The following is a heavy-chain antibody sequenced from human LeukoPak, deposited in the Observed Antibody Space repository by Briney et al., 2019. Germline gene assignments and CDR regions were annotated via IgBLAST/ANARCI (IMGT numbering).Heavy chain of an antibody. D-gene: IGHD3-10*01. CDR1: GGSISSSSYY. V-gene: IGHV4-39*07. CDR2: IYYSGST. J-gene: IGHJ4*02. CDR3: ARDRNPPRASYYYGSGSYGGVDY. Sequence: SETLSLTCTVSGGSISSSSYYWGWIRQPPGKGLEWIGSIYYSGSTYYNPSLKSRVTISVDTSKNQFSLKLSSVTAADTAVYYCARDRNPPRASYYYGSGSYGGVDYWGQGTLVTVSS.